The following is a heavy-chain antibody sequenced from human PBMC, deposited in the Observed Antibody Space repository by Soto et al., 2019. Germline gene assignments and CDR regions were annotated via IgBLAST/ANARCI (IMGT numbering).Heavy chain of an antibody. CDR3: ARYPRRLKLDDAFDI. D-gene: IGHD1-1*01. V-gene: IGHV3-30*04. Sequence: GGSLRLSCAASGFTFSSYAMHWVRQAPGKGLEWVSVISYDGSNKYYADSVKGRFTISRDNSKNTLYLQMNSLRADDTAVYYCARYPRRLKLDDAFDIWGQGTMVTVSS. J-gene: IGHJ3*02. CDR1: GFTFSSYA. CDR2: ISYDGSNK.